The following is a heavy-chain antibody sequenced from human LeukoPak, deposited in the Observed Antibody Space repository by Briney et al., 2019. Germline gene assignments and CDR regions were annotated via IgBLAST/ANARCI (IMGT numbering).Heavy chain of an antibody. D-gene: IGHD3-16*02. CDR1: GGSISTSSYY. V-gene: IGHV4-39*01. J-gene: IGHJ2*01. Sequence: SETLSLICTVSGGSISTSSYYWGWIRQPPGKGLEWIGSIYYSGSTYYNPSLKSRVTISVDTSKNQFSLKLSSVTAADTAVYYCARHAVSVGVDYVWGSYRPWYFDLWGRGTLVTVFS. CDR3: ARHAVSVGVDYVWGSYRPWYFDL. CDR2: IYYSGST.